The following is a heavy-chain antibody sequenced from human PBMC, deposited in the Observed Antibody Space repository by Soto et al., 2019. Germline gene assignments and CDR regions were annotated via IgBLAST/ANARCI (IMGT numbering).Heavy chain of an antibody. J-gene: IGHJ3*01. CDR1: GFSFSRYG. Sequence: GGPLRLSCAASGFSFSRYGIHWVRQAPGKGLEWVAVISYDESTTFYADSVKGRFTISRDDSKNTLFLQMNSLRPEDTAVYYCSKAMIGSYDSDAFDVWGQGTMVTVSS. CDR2: ISYDESTT. V-gene: IGHV3-30*18. D-gene: IGHD3-22*01. CDR3: SKAMIGSYDSDAFDV.